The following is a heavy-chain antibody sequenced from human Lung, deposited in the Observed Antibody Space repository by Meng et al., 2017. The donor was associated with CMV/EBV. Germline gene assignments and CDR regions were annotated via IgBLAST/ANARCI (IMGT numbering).Heavy chain of an antibody. D-gene: IGHD1-26*01. J-gene: IGHJ6*02. CDR3: ARDRGGSYDDDYYYYGMDV. CDR1: GFTFSSSR. CDR2: ISSSSSYI. Sequence: GGSLRLXCVASGFTFSSSRMNWVRQAPGKGLEWVSSISSSSSYIYYADSVKGRFTISRDNAKNSLYLQMNSLRAEDTAVYYCARDRGGSYDDDYYYYGMDVXGQGXTVTVSS. V-gene: IGHV3-21*01.